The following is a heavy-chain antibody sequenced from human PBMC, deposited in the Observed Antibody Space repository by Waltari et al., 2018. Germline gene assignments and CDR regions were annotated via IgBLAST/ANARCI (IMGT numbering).Heavy chain of an antibody. CDR2: IYAGGGS. CDR1: GFIVSSNY. J-gene: IGHJ3*01. D-gene: IGHD3-16*01. Sequence: EVQLVETGGGLIQPGGSLRLSCAVSGFIVSSNYMSWVRQAPGKGLEWVSVIYAGGGSYSADSVRGQFTISRDNSKNTLYLEMNTLRADDTAVYYCATLGAYLGAFDVWGQGTMVTVSS. V-gene: IGHV3-53*02. CDR3: ATLGAYLGAFDV.